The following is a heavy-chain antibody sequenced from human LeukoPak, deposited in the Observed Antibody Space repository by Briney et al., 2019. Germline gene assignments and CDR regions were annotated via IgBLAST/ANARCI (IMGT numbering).Heavy chain of an antibody. CDR2: ISYDGSNK. V-gene: IGHV3-30*18. J-gene: IGHJ4*02. CDR1: GFTFSSYG. CDR3: AKEGAMVRGAIPPDY. Sequence: GGSLRLSCAASGFTFSSYGMHWVRQAPGKGLEWVAVISYDGSNKYYADSVKGRFTISRDNSKNTLYLQMNSLRAEDTAVYYCAKEGAMVRGAIPPDYWGQGTLVTVSS. D-gene: IGHD3-10*01.